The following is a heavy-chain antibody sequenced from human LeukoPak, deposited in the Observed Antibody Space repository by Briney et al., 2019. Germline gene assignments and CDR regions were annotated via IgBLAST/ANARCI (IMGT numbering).Heavy chain of an antibody. CDR2: IYYSGST. V-gene: IGHV4-59*01. D-gene: IGHD1-1*01. J-gene: IGHJ3*02. CDR3: AREGQGTDDAFDI. CDR1: GGSISSYY. Sequence: PSETLSLTCTVSGGSISSYYWSWIRQPPGKGLEWIGYIYYSGSTNYNPSLKSRVTISVDTSKNQFSLKLSSVTAADTAVYYCAREGQGTDDAFDIWGQGTMVTVSS.